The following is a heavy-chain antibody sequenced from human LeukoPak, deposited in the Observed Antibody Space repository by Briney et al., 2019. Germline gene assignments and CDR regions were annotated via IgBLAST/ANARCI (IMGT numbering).Heavy chain of an antibody. D-gene: IGHD2-2*01. CDR1: GFTFSNYA. Sequence: GGSLRLSCAASGFTFSNYAMSWVRQAPGKGLEWVSSISGSGGATYDADSVKGRFTISRDNSKNTLYLQMNSLRAEDTAVYYCAESPYSGTSPYYYFYYMDVWGKGTTVTVSS. CDR2: ISGSGGAT. CDR3: AESPYSGTSPYYYFYYMDV. J-gene: IGHJ6*03. V-gene: IGHV3-23*01.